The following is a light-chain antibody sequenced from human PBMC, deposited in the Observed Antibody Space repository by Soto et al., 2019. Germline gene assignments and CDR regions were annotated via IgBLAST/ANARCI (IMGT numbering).Light chain of an antibody. CDR3: QHYGGSPPRIT. V-gene: IGKV3-20*01. CDR2: GAS. Sequence: EIVLTQSPGTLSLSPGERATLSWRASQSVSSNYLAWYQQKPGQAPGLLFYGASSRATGIPDRFSGSGSETDFTLTISRLEPEDFAVYYCQHYGGSPPRITFGQGTRLE. J-gene: IGKJ5*01. CDR1: QSVSSNY.